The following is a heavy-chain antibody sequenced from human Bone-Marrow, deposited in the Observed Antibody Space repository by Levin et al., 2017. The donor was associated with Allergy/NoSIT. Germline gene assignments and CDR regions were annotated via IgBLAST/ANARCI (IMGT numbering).Heavy chain of an antibody. J-gene: IGHJ3*02. CDR2: IGTAGDT. V-gene: IGHV3-13*01. Sequence: GESLKIFCAASGFTFRTHDMHWVRQGTGKGLEWVSTIGTAGDTYYPDSVRGRFTISRENAKNSLYLQMNGLSAGDTAVYYCARYNYEYNALDIWGQGTMVTVSS. D-gene: IGHD5-18*01. CDR3: ARYNYEYNALDI. CDR1: GFTFRTHD.